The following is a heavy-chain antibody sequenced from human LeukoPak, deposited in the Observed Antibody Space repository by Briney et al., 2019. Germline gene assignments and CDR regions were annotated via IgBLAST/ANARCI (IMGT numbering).Heavy chain of an antibody. CDR3: ARDRRELRGFDY. J-gene: IGHJ4*02. Sequence: SVKVSCMASGGTFSSYTISRVRQAPGQGLEWMGRIIPILGIANYAQKFQGRVTITADKSTSTAYMELSSLRSEDTAVYYCARDRRELRGFDYWGQGTLVTVSS. D-gene: IGHD1-26*01. CDR1: GGTFSSYT. CDR2: IIPILGIA. V-gene: IGHV1-69*04.